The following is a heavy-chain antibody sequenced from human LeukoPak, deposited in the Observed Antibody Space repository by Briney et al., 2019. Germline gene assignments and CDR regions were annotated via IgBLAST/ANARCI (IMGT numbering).Heavy chain of an antibody. Sequence: GASVKVSCKASGYTFTGYYMHWVRQAPGQGLEWMGWINPNSGGTNYAQKFQGRVTMTRDTSISTAYMELSRLRSDDTAVYYCARDTNSGSLDAFDIWGQGTMVTVSS. D-gene: IGHD1-26*01. CDR1: GYTFTGYY. CDR3: ARDTNSGSLDAFDI. J-gene: IGHJ3*02. CDR2: INPNSGGT. V-gene: IGHV1-2*02.